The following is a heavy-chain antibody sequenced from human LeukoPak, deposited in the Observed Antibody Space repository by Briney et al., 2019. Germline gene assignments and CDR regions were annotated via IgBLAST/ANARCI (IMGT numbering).Heavy chain of an antibody. Sequence: SETLSLTCTVSGGSISSSNYYWGWIRQPPGKGLEWIGYVFNSGSTYYNPSLKSRVTILVDTSKNQFSLKLSSVTAADTAVYYCARDRHKLVDIVAGILDYWGQGTLVTVSS. J-gene: IGHJ4*02. D-gene: IGHD5-12*01. CDR1: GGSISSSNYY. CDR2: VFNSGST. V-gene: IGHV4-39*07. CDR3: ARDRHKLVDIVAGILDY.